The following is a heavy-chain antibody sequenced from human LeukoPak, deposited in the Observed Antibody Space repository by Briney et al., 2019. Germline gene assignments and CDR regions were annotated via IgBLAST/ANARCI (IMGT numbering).Heavy chain of an antibody. CDR1: GFTFSGSE. CDR2: ISTTGSTI. D-gene: IGHD4-17*01. V-gene: IGHV3-48*03. Sequence: HPGGSLRLSCAASGFTFSGSEMNWVRQAPGKGLEWVSYISTTGSTIYYADSVKGRFTISRDNAKNSLYLQMSSLRAEDTAAYYCARGDDYGDNSFDYWGQGTLVTVSS. J-gene: IGHJ4*02. CDR3: ARGDDYGDNSFDY.